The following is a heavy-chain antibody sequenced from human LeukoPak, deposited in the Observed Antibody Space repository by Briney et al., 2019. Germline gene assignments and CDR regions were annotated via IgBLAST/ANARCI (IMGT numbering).Heavy chain of an antibody. Sequence: KPSETLSLTCTVSGGSITSYYWSWIRQPAGKGLEWIGRIYTSGSTYYNPSLKSRVTMSVDTSKNQFSLKLTSVTDADTAVYYCARDAYYYDSSGYYVVDYWGQGTLVTVSS. CDR3: ARDAYYYDSSGYYVVDY. D-gene: IGHD3-22*01. CDR1: GGSITSYY. J-gene: IGHJ4*02. CDR2: IYTSGST. V-gene: IGHV4-4*07.